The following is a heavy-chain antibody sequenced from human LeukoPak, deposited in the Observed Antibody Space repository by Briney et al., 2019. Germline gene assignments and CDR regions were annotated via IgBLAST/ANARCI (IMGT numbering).Heavy chain of an antibody. Sequence: GGSMRLSCAASGFTFSTYSMNWVRQAPGKGLGWVSYISSSSSTIYYADSVKGRFTISRDNAKNSLYLQMNSLRVEDTAVYYCARDSSWELPFDSWGQGTLVTVSS. D-gene: IGHD1-26*01. CDR2: ISSSSSTI. J-gene: IGHJ4*02. CDR1: GFTFSTYS. CDR3: ARDSSWELPFDS. V-gene: IGHV3-48*01.